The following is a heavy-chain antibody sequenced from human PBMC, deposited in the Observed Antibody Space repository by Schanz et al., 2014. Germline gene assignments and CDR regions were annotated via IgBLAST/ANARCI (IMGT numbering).Heavy chain of an antibody. Sequence: QEQLVQSGAEVRKPGASVKVSCKTSGYTFSNDDINWVRQAIGQGLEWMGIINLSGGSTNNAQKFQGRLTMTRDTSTSTVYREVTSLRSEDAAVYFCARDLTVDTGYVVPYYYYGMDVWGQGTTVTVSS. CDR1: GYTFSNDD. D-gene: IGHD5-12*01. CDR2: INLSGGST. J-gene: IGHJ6*02. CDR3: ARDLTVDTGYVVPYYYYGMDV. V-gene: IGHV1-46*03.